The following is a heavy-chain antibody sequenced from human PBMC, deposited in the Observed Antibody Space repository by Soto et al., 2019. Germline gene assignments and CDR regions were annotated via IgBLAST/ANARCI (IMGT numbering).Heavy chain of an antibody. CDR2: IKQDGSEK. CDR3: ARDHFSPTKNYYGSGSYYKTFWYYYGMDV. CDR1: GFTFSSYW. D-gene: IGHD3-10*01. V-gene: IGHV3-7*05. Sequence: EVQLVESGGGLVQPGGSLRLSCAASGFTFSSYWMSWVRQAPGKGLEWVANIKQDGSEKYYVDSVKGRFTISRDNAKNSLYLQMNSLRAEDTAVYYCARDHFSPTKNYYGSGSYYKTFWYYYGMDVWGQGTTVTVSS. J-gene: IGHJ6*02.